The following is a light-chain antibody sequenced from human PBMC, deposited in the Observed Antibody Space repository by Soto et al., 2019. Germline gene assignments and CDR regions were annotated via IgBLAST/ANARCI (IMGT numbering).Light chain of an antibody. J-gene: IGKJ1*01. CDR1: QSFSSY. Sequence: EIVLTQSPATLSLSPGERATLSRRASQSFSSYLAWYQQKPGQAPRLLIYDASNRATGIPARFSGSGSGTDFTLTISSLQPEDFATYYCQQSYSTPRTFGQGTKVDI. CDR3: QQSYSTPRT. CDR2: DAS. V-gene: IGKV3-11*01.